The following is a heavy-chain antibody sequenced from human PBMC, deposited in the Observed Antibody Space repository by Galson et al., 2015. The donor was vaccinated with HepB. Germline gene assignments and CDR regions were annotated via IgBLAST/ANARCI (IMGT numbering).Heavy chain of an antibody. CDR2: IYYSGST. J-gene: IGHJ6*02. D-gene: IGHD3-22*01. CDR1: GGSISSGGYY. Sequence: TLSLTCTVSGGSISSGGYYWSWIRQHPGKGLEWIGYIYYSGSTYYNPSLKSRVTISVDTSKNQFSLKLSSVTAADTAVYYCARDTVVMPYYYGMDVWGQGTTVTVSS. V-gene: IGHV4-31*03. CDR3: ARDTVVMPYYYGMDV.